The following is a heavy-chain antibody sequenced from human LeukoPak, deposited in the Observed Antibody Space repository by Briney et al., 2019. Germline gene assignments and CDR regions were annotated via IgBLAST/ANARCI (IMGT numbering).Heavy chain of an antibody. Sequence: GGSLRLSCAASGFTFSSYAVHWVRQAPGKVLEWVAFISNDGSNRYYADSVKGRFTISRDNSKNTLYLQMNSLRAEDTAVYYCARGRGYSGYDYYFDYWGQGTLVTVSS. CDR2: ISNDGSNR. CDR1: GFTFSSYA. J-gene: IGHJ4*02. CDR3: ARGRGYSGYDYYFDY. V-gene: IGHV3-30*04. D-gene: IGHD5-12*01.